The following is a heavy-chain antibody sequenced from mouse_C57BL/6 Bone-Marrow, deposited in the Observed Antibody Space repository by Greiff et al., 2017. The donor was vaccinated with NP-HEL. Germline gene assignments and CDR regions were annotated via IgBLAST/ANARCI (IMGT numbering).Heavy chain of an antibody. CDR2: INPSTGGT. J-gene: IGHJ4*01. Sequence: EVQLQQSGPELVKPGASVKISCKASGYSFTGYYMNWVKQSPEKSLEWIGEINPSTGGTTYNQKFKAKATLTVDKSSSTAYMQLKSLTSEDSAVYYCARSDYGKNYYAMDDWGQGTSVTVSS. CDR3: ARSDYGKNYYAMDD. D-gene: IGHD2-1*01. V-gene: IGHV1-42*01. CDR1: GYSFTGYY.